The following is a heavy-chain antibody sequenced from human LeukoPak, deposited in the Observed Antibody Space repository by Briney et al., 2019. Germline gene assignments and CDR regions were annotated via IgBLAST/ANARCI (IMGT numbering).Heavy chain of an antibody. D-gene: IGHD3-10*01. CDR2: MNPNSGNT. J-gene: IGHJ6*03. Sequence: ASVKVSCKASGYTFTNYDINWVRQATGQGLEWMGWMNPNSGNTGYAQKFQGRVTMTRNTSISTAYMELSSLRSEDTAVYYCARGAYYYGSGSYYRGPYYYMDVWGKGTTVTVSS. CDR3: ARGAYYYGSGSYYRGPYYYMDV. CDR1: GYTFTNYD. V-gene: IGHV1-8*01.